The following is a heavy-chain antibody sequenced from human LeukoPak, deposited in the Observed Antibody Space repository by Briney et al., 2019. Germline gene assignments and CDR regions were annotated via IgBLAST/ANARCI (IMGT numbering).Heavy chain of an antibody. CDR2: IYHSGST. V-gene: IGHV4-38-2*02. D-gene: IGHD1-14*01. CDR3: ARVKGPRPGGFDY. Sequence: PSETLSLTCTVSGYSISSGYYWGWIRQPPGKGLERIGSIYHSGSTYYNPSLKSRVTISVDTSKNQFSLKLSSVTTADTAVYYCARVKGPRPGGFDYWGQGTLVTVSS. J-gene: IGHJ4*02. CDR1: GYSISSGYY.